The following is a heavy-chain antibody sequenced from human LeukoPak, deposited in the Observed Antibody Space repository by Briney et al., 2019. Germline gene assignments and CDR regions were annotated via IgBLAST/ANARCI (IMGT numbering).Heavy chain of an antibody. CDR3: ARVRQNIVVVPAAMDAFDI. CDR2: INPNSGGT. Sequence: ASVKVSCKASGYTFTGYYMHWVRQAPGQGLEWMGWINPNSGGTNYAQKFQGWVTMTRDTSISTAYMELSRLRSDDTAVYYCARVRQNIVVVPAAMDAFDIWGQGTMVTVSS. CDR1: GYTFTGYY. V-gene: IGHV1-2*04. D-gene: IGHD2-2*01. J-gene: IGHJ3*02.